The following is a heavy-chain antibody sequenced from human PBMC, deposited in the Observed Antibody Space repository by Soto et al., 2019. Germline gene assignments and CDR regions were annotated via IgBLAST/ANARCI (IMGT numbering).Heavy chain of an antibody. V-gene: IGHV3-30-3*01. CDR1: GFTFSSYA. D-gene: IGHD4-17*01. J-gene: IGHJ4*02. CDR2: ISYDGSNK. Sequence: QVQLVESGGGVVQPGRSLRLSCAASGFTFSSYAMHWVRQAPGKGLEWVAVISYDGSNKYYADSVKGRFTISRDNSKNTLYLQMNSLRAEDTAVYYCAREDYGDPFFDYWGQGTLVTVSS. CDR3: AREDYGDPFFDY.